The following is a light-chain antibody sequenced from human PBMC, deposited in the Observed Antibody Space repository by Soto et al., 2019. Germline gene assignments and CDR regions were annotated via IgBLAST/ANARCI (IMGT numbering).Light chain of an antibody. CDR3: QHYSNWPPVT. V-gene: IGKV3D-15*01. J-gene: IGKJ3*01. CDR1: HSVTRN. CDR2: GAS. Sequence: EIVMTQSPATLSVSPGERAILSCRASHSVTRNLAWYQQKPGQAPRLLIYGASTRAAGIPARFSASGSGTEFTLTISSPQSEDSAVYYCQHYSNWPPVTFGPGTKVEIK.